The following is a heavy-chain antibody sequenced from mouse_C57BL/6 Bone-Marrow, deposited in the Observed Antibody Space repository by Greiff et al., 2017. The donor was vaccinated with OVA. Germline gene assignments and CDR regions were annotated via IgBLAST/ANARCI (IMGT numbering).Heavy chain of an antibody. D-gene: IGHD2-5*01. CDR2: IHPNSGST. CDR3: ARGGSNSYYYAMDD. J-gene: IGHJ4*01. Sequence: QVQLKQPGAELVKPGASVKLSCKASGYTFTSYWMHWVKQRPGQGLEWIGMIHPNSGSTNYNEKFKSKATLTVDKSSSTAYMQLSSLTSEDSAVYYCARGGSNSYYYAMDDWGKGTSVTVSS. V-gene: IGHV1-64*01. CDR1: GYTFTSYW.